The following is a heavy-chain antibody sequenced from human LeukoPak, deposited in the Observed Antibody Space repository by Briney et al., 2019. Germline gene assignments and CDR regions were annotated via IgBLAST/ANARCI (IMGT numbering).Heavy chain of an antibody. CDR1: GYSFCNFW. J-gene: IGHJ4*02. D-gene: IGHD2-2*01. V-gene: IGHV5-51*01. CDR3: ARSLVVVPAKFDY. Sequence: GESLKISCKASGYSFCNFWIAWVRQMAGKGPECMGIIYPEDSDTRYSPSFQGQVTIDKFINTAFLQWSSLEASDTAMYYCARSLVVVPAKFDYWGQGTLVTVSS. CDR2: IYPEDSDT.